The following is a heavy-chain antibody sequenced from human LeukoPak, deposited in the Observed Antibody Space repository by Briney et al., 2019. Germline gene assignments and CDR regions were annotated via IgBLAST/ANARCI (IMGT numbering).Heavy chain of an antibody. CDR1: GGSISSGGHS. D-gene: IGHD3-16*02. Sequence: PSETLSLTCAVSGGSISSGGHSWSWIRQPPGKGLEWIGYIYHSGSTYYNPSLKGRVTISVDRSKNQFSLKLSSVTAADTAVYYCARGDYDYVWGSYRYNWFDPWGQGTLVTVSS. J-gene: IGHJ5*02. V-gene: IGHV4-30-2*01. CDR3: ARGDYDYVWGSYRYNWFDP. CDR2: IYHSGST.